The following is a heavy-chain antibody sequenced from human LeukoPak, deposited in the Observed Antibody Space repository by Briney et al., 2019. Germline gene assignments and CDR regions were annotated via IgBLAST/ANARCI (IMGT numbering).Heavy chain of an antibody. CDR1: GLTFSNHG. CDR3: AKCGRLPAAPFDY. J-gene: IGHJ4*02. V-gene: IGHV3-30*02. CDR2: IRNDGTNK. D-gene: IGHD2-2*01. Sequence: PGGSLRLSCAASGLTFSNHGMHWVRQAPGKGLEWVAFIRNDGTNKDYADSVKGRFTISRDNSKNTLDLEMNSLRAEDTAVYYCAKCGRLPAAPFDYWGQGTLVTVSS.